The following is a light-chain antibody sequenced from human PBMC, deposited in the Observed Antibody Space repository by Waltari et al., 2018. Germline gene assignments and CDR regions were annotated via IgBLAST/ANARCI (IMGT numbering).Light chain of an antibody. CDR1: QGISNY. Sequence: DIQMTHSPPSLSATVGDGVTITCRASQGISNYLAWYQQKPGKVPKLLIYAASTLQSGVPSRFSGSGSGTDFTLTISSLQPEDVATYYCQKYNSAPRTFGQGTKVEIK. J-gene: IGKJ1*01. CDR2: AAS. CDR3: QKYNSAPRT. V-gene: IGKV1-27*01.